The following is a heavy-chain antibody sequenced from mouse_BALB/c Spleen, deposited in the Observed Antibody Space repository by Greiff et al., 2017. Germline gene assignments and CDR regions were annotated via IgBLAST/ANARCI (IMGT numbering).Heavy chain of an antibody. Sequence: VQLKESGPGLVKPSQTVSLTCTVTGISITTGNYRWSWIRQFPGNKLEWIGYIYYSGTITYNPSLTSRTTITRDTSKNQFFLEMNSLTAEDTATYYCAGGYGDFDYWGQGTTLTVSS. CDR1: GISITTGNYR. D-gene: IGHD2-2*01. J-gene: IGHJ2*01. CDR2: IYYSGTI. V-gene: IGHV3-5*02. CDR3: AGGYGDFDY.